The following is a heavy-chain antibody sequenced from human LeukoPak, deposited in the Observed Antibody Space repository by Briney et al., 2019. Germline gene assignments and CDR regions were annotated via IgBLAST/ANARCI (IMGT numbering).Heavy chain of an antibody. V-gene: IGHV3-30*18. J-gene: IGHJ4*02. CDR1: GFTFNNYG. D-gene: IGHD2-2*01. CDR3: AKGPLRGTAAAIDY. Sequence: GGSLRLSCAASGFTFNNYGMYWVRQAPGKGLEWVAVISYDGRNIHYPDSVKGRFTISRDISTDTLWLQMDSLRTEDTAVYYCAKGPLRGTAAAIDYWGQGTLVTVSS. CDR2: ISYDGRNI.